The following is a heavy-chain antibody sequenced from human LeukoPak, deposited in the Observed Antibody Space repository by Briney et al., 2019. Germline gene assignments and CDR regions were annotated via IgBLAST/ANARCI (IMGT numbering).Heavy chain of an antibody. CDR2: IRYDGSNK. J-gene: IGHJ4*02. D-gene: IGHD6-6*01. CDR3: SKGSPHVAGRHYCDY. CDR1: GFTFSSYG. Sequence: HPGGSLRLSCAASGFTFSSYGMHWVRQAPGKGLEWVAFIRYDGSNKYYADSVKGRFTISRDNSKNTLYLQMNSLRAEDTAVYYFSKGSPHVAGRHYCDYWGQGSLVTVSS. V-gene: IGHV3-30*02.